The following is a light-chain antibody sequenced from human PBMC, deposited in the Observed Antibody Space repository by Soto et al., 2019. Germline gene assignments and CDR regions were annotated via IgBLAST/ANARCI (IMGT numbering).Light chain of an antibody. CDR1: RSNIGDNT. V-gene: IGLV1-44*01. CDR3: AAWDDSLNGPV. CDR2: YSN. Sequence: QSVLTQPPSVSGTPGQRGTISCSGSRSNIGDNTVNWYQQLPGTAPKLLVYYSNQRPSGVPHRFSGSKSGTSASLGISGLQSVDEADYYCAAWDDSLNGPVFGGGTKLTVL. J-gene: IGLJ2*01.